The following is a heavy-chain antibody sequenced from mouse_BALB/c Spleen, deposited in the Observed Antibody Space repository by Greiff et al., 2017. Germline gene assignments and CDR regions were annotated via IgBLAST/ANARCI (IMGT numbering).Heavy chain of an antibody. CDR2: IWAGGST. V-gene: IGHV2-9*02. J-gene: IGHJ2*01. CDR1: GFSLTSYG. Sequence: VRGVESGPGLVAPSQSLSITCTVSGFSLTSYGVHWVRQPPGKGLEWLGVIWAGGSTNYNSALMSRLSISKDNSKSQVFLKMNSLQTDDTAMYYCARERQLGLYFDYWGQGTTLTVSS. D-gene: IGHD3-2*01. CDR3: ARERQLGLYFDY.